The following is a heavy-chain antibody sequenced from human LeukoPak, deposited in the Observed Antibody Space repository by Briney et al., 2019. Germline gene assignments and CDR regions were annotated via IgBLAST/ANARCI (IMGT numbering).Heavy chain of an antibody. D-gene: IGHD3-10*01. Sequence: PGGSLRLSCAASGFTFNSYAMSWVRQAPGKGLEWVSAISGSGGSTYYADSVKGRFTISRDNSKNTLYLQMNSLRAEDTAVYYCAKDLYYYGSGYLSYYYYYYMDVWGKGTTVTISS. J-gene: IGHJ6*03. CDR2: ISGSGGST. CDR1: GFTFNSYA. CDR3: AKDLYYYGSGYLSYYYYYYMDV. V-gene: IGHV3-23*01.